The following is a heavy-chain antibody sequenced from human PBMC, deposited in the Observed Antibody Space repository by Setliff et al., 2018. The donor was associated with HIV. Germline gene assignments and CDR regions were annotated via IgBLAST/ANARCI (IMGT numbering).Heavy chain of an antibody. J-gene: IGHJ4*02. CDR3: ARWPPHRSSDYDQEYYFDY. CDR1: GYSISSDYY. D-gene: IGHD3-22*01. CDR2: IYHSGSA. Sequence: PSETLSLTCTVSGYSISSDYYWGWIRQPPGKGLEWIGNIYHSGSAYYNPSLKSRVTISVDTSKNPFALKLSSVTAADTAVYYCARWPPHRSSDYDQEYYFDYWGQGTLVTSPQ. V-gene: IGHV4-38-2*02.